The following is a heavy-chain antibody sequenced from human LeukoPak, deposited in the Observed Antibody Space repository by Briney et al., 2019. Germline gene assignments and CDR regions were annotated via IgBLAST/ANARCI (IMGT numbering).Heavy chain of an antibody. Sequence: GGSLRLFWAASAFTFRSYGVHWVRQAPGKGLEGVAFIRYRGSDKYYADSVKDRFTISRDNSKNTLYLQVNSLRAEDTAVYYCAKKWSGDYDSSGVNDAFDIWGQGTMVTVSS. CDR1: AFTFRSYG. J-gene: IGHJ3*02. CDR2: IRYRGSDK. V-gene: IGHV3-30*02. D-gene: IGHD3-22*01. CDR3: AKKWSGDYDSSGVNDAFDI.